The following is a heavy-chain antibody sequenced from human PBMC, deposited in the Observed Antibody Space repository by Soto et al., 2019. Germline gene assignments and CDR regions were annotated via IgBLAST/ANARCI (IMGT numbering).Heavy chain of an antibody. CDR2: IYYTGTS. Sequence: QVQLQESGPGLVEPSETLSLTCAVSGGSISSSSYYWDWIRQPPGKGLEWIGNIYYTGTSNYHPSLNSRVTISVDTSRNQFSLHLSSVTAADTAVYYCTRHAIGVVVPAAIRNWGQGSLVTVSS. CDR1: GGSISSSSYY. V-gene: IGHV4-39*01. D-gene: IGHD2-15*01. CDR3: TRHAIGVVVPAAIRN. J-gene: IGHJ4*02.